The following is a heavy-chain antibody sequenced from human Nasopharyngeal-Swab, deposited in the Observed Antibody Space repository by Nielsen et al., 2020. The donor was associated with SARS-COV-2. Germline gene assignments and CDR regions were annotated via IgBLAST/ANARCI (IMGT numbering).Heavy chain of an antibody. CDR3: ARADLLLGGSLDI. J-gene: IGHJ3*02. V-gene: IGHV3-74*03. Sequence: GGSLRLSCAASGLTFSSYWMYWVRQDPGQGLVLVSRIYTDGSVTTYADSAKGRFTISRDNAKNTVYLQMNSLRAEDTAVYYCARADLLLGGSLDIWGQGTTVTVSS. D-gene: IGHD1-26*01. CDR1: GLTFSSYW. CDR2: IYTDGSVT.